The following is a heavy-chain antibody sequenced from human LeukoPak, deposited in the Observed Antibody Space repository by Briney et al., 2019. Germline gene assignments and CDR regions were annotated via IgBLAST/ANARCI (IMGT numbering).Heavy chain of an antibody. CDR2: IYSSGST. Sequence: SETLSLTCTVSGGSISSYYWSWIRQPPGKGPEWIGYIYSSGSTNYNPSLKSRVTISVETSKNQFSLKLSSVTAADTAVYYCARGLQNRSSGIRFDVFQIWGQGTMVTVSS. CDR1: GGSISSYY. J-gene: IGHJ3*02. D-gene: IGHD6-6*01. V-gene: IGHV4-59*01. CDR3: ARGLQNRSSGIRFDVFQI.